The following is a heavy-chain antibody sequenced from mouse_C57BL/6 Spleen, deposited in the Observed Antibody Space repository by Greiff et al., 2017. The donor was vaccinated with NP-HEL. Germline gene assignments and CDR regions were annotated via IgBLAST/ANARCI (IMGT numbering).Heavy chain of an antibody. CDR1: GYSITSGYD. Sequence: DVQLQESGPGMVKPSQSLSLTCTVTGYSITSGYDWHWIRHFPGNKLEWMGYISYSGSTNYNPSLKSRISITHDTSKNHFFLKLNSVTTEDTATYYCARAYYSNYGFAYWGQGTLVTVSA. V-gene: IGHV3-1*01. D-gene: IGHD2-5*01. CDR2: ISYSGST. CDR3: ARAYYSNYGFAY. J-gene: IGHJ3*01.